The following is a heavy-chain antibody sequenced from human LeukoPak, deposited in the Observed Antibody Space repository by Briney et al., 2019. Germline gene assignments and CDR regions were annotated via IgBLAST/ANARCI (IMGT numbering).Heavy chain of an antibody. CDR1: GFIFSSYW. CDR3: ARDAVDTAYDY. Sequence: PGGSLRLSCAASGFIFSSYWMHWVRQAPGKGLVWVSRINSDGSSTSYADSVKGRFTISRDNAKNTLYLQMNSLRGEDTAVYYCARDAVDTAYDYWGQGTLVTVSS. CDR2: INSDGSST. V-gene: IGHV3-74*01. D-gene: IGHD5-18*01. J-gene: IGHJ4*02.